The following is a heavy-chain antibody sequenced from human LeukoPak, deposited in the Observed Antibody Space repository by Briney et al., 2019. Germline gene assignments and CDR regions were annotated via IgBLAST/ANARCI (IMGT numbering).Heavy chain of an antibody. V-gene: IGHV4-59*01. Sequence: SETLSLTCTVSGGSISSYYWSWIRQPPGKGLEWIGYIYYSGSTNYNPSLKSRVTISVDTSKNQFSLKLSSVTAADTAVYYCARNHMSDFWSGYYLEGVDAFDIWGQGTMVTVSS. J-gene: IGHJ3*02. CDR2: IYYSGST. CDR3: ARNHMSDFWSGYYLEGVDAFDI. D-gene: IGHD3-3*01. CDR1: GGSISSYY.